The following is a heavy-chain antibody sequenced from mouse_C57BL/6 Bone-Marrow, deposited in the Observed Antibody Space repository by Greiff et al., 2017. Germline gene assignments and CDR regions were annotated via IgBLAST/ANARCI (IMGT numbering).Heavy chain of an antibody. CDR1: GYAFSRSW. Sequence: QVQLQQSGPELVKPGASVKISCKASGYAFSRSWMNWVKQRPGKGLEWIGRIYPGDGDTNYNGKFKGKATLTADKSSSTAYMELRSLTSEYSAVYFCARRAYYGSSYGYWGQGTTLTVSS. D-gene: IGHD1-1*01. CDR3: ARRAYYGSSYGY. V-gene: IGHV1-82*01. CDR2: IYPGDGDT. J-gene: IGHJ2*01.